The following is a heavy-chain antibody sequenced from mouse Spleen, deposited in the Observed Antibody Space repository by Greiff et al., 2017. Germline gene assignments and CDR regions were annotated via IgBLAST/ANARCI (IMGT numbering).Heavy chain of an antibody. CDR1: GYNFTSYW. J-gene: IGHJ2*01. D-gene: IGHD4-1*01. CDR2: IYPGSGST. CDR3: ARSLGYFDY. V-gene: IGHV1-55*01. Sequence: QVHVKQPGAELVKPGTSVKLSCKASGYNFTSYWINWVKLRPGQGLEWIGDIYPGSGSTNYNEKFKSKATLTVDTSSSTAYMQLSSLASEDSALYYCARSLGYFDYWGQGTTLTVSS.